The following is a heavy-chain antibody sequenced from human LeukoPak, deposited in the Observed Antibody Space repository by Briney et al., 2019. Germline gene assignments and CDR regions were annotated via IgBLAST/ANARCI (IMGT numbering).Heavy chain of an antibody. Sequence: GGSLRLSCAASGFTFSSYAMSWVRQAPGKGLEWVSAISGSGGSTYYADSVKGRFTISGDNSKNTLYQQMNSLRAEDTAVYYCAKDKVVVVTAIPSYWGQGTLVTVSS. J-gene: IGHJ4*02. CDR3: AKDKVVVVTAIPSY. D-gene: IGHD2-21*02. CDR2: ISGSGGST. CDR1: GFTFSSYA. V-gene: IGHV3-23*01.